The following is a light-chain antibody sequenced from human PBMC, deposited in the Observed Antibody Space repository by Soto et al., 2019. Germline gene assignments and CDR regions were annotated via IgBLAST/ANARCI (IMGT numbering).Light chain of an antibody. Sequence: AIQLPQSPSSLSASVGDRVTITCRASPDISSSLAWYQQKAGKAPKLLIYGASILQSGVPSGFSGSGFGTDFTLTISSLRAEDFAIYFCQQTKSYPSTFGGGTRVEI. CDR2: GAS. CDR1: PDISSS. CDR3: QQTKSYPST. J-gene: IGKJ4*01. V-gene: IGKV1-13*02.